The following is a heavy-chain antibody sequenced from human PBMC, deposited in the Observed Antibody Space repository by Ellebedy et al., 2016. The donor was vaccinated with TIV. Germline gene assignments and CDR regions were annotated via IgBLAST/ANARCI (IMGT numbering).Heavy chain of an antibody. Sequence: PGGSLRLSCTASGFLFSSYYLNWVRQAPGRGLEWISDITSSGNTINYADSVKCRFTVSRDDSRNTVFLQMNSLRPEDTALYYCARDDRVENNLDYWGQGTLVTVSS. V-gene: IGHV3-48*01. J-gene: IGHJ4*02. CDR1: GFLFSSYY. CDR2: ITSSGNTI. CDR3: ARDDRVENNLDY. D-gene: IGHD1/OR15-1a*01.